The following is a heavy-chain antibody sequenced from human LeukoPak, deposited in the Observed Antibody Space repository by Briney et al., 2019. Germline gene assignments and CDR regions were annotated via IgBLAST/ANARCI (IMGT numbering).Heavy chain of an antibody. V-gene: IGHV5-10-1*01. J-gene: IGHJ3*02. Sequence: GGALQISCKGSGSHFTSYWISGVRQMPGKGLEGMGRIDPSDCYTNYSPSLQGHVTISADKSNSTAYLQWSSLKASDTAMYYCARHITMVRGAGGDAFDIWGQGTMVTVSS. CDR1: GSHFTSYW. CDR2: IDPSDCYT. D-gene: IGHD3-10*01. CDR3: ARHITMVRGAGGDAFDI.